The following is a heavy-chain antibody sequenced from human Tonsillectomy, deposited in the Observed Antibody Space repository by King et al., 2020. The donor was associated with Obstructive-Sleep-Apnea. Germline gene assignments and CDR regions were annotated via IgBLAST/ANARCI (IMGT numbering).Heavy chain of an antibody. V-gene: IGHV4-38-2*02. CDR3: ARDRNDWTLRLGELSLGDY. CDR2: IYHSGST. CDR1: GYSIISGYY. D-gene: IGHD3-16*02. J-gene: IGHJ4*02. Sequence: VQLQESGPGLVKPSETLSLTCTVSGYSIISGYYLGWFRQPPGKGLEWIGSIYHSGSTYYNPSLKSRVTISVDTSKNQFSLNLSSLTAADTAVYYCARDRNDWTLRLGELSLGDYWGQGTLVTVSS.